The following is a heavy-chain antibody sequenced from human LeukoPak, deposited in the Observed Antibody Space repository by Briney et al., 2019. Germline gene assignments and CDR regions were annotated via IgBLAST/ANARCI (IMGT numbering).Heavy chain of an antibody. Sequence: GGSLRLSCAASGFTFNNYAMSWVRQAPGKGLEWVSAISGSGGSAYYADSVKGRFTISRDNSKNTLYLQMNSLRAEDTAVYYCAKPVVVAATLNWFDPWGQGTLVTVSS. CDR3: AKPVVVAATLNWFDP. V-gene: IGHV3-23*01. CDR2: ISGSGGSA. D-gene: IGHD2-15*01. J-gene: IGHJ5*02. CDR1: GFTFNNYA.